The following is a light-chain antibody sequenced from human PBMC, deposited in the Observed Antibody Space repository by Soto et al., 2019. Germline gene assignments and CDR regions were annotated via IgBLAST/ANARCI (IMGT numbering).Light chain of an antibody. Sequence: DIVMTQSPDSLAVCLGERATINCKSSQSLLLSSNNKNYLAWYQRKGGQPPKLLIYWASTRESGVPDRFSGSGSGTDFTLTITSLKAEDVAVYYCQQYYSPPLSFGGGTKVDIK. CDR1: QSLLLSSNNKNY. J-gene: IGKJ4*01. CDR3: QQYYSPPLS. CDR2: WAS. V-gene: IGKV4-1*01.